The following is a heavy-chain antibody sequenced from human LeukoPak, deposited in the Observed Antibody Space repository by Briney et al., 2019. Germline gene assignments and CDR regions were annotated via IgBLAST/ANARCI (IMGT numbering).Heavy chain of an antibody. CDR1: GGTFSSYA. CDR2: MNPNTGNT. CDR3: ARGGAGTYYKRDGWFDP. V-gene: IGHV1-8*02. J-gene: IGHJ5*02. Sequence: ASVKVSCKASGGTFSSYAISWVRQAPGQGLEWMGWMNPNTGNTGYGERFQGRVTMTRDNSISTAYMELNSLTSEDTAEYYCARGGAGTYYKRDGWFDPWGQGTVVTVSS. D-gene: IGHD3-10*01.